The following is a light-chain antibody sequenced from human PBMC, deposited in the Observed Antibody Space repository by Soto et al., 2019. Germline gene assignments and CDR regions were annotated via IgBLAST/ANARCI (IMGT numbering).Light chain of an antibody. CDR1: SSDVGGYHY. Sequence: QSALTQPPSASGSPGQSVTISCTGASSDVGGYHYVSWYQQHPGQAPKLIIYEVSKRPSGVPDRFSGSKSGNTASLTVSGLQAEDEAHYYCSSNKGNNLVFGGGTKLTVL. CDR3: SSNKGNNLV. CDR2: EVS. J-gene: IGLJ2*01. V-gene: IGLV2-8*01.